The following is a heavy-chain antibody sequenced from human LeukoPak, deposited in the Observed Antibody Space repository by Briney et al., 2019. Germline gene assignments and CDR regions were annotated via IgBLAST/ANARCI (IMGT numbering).Heavy chain of an antibody. D-gene: IGHD1-7*01. CDR1: GFTFSSYW. CDR2: INSDGSST. J-gene: IGHJ4*02. V-gene: IGHV3-74*01. Sequence: GGSLRLSCAAPGFTFSSYWMHWVRQAPGKGLVWVSRINSDGSSTSYADSVKGRFTISRDNAKNTLYLQMNSLRAEDTAVYYCARAQITGTTLDYWGQGTLVTVSS. CDR3: ARAQITGTTLDY.